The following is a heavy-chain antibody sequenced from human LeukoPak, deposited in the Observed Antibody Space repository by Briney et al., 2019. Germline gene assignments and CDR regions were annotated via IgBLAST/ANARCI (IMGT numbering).Heavy chain of an antibody. CDR1: GFTFSSYE. D-gene: IGHD3-10*01. V-gene: IGHV3-48*03. Sequence: GGSLRLSCAASGFTFSSYEMNWVRQAPGKGLEGVSYISSSGSTIYYADSVKGRFTISRDNAKNSLYLQMNSLRAEDTAVYYCARKSYGSGSYDYWGQGTLVSVPS. J-gene: IGHJ4*02. CDR2: ISSSGSTI. CDR3: ARKSYGSGSYDY.